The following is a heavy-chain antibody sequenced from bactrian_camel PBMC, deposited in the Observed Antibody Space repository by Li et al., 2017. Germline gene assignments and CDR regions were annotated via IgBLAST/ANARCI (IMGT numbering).Heavy chain of an antibody. D-gene: IGHD5*01. J-gene: IGHJ6*01. CDR2: IDNDSRT. V-gene: IGHV3S53*01. Sequence: HVQLVESGGGSVQAGGSLTLSCQASTDTYSIDCMGWFRQAPGKQREGVAVIDNDSRTEYADSVKGRFTISKDNAKNTLYLQMDSLKPEDTGTYRCAASWDVTAPAALGRISSPEFGYWGEGTQVTVS. CDR3: AASWDVTAPAALGRISSPEFGY. CDR1: TDTYSIDC.